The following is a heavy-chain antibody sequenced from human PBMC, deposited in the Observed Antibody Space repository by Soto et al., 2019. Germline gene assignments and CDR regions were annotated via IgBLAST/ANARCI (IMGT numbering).Heavy chain of an antibody. CDR1: GYTFTSYD. CDR3: ARGRYCSGGSCHTYYYGMDV. Sequence: QVQLVQSGAEVKKPGASVKVSCKASGYTFTSYDINWVRQATGQGLEWMGWMNPNSGNTGYAQKFQGRVTMTRNTSISTAYMELSSLRSEDTAVYYCARGRYCSGGSCHTYYYGMDVWGQGTTVTVSS. V-gene: IGHV1-8*01. D-gene: IGHD2-15*01. J-gene: IGHJ6*02. CDR2: MNPNSGNT.